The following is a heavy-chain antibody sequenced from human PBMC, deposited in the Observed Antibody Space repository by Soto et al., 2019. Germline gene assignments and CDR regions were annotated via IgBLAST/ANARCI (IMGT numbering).Heavy chain of an antibody. Sequence: GGSLRLSCAASGFTFSSYGMSWVRQAPGKGLEWVSIISSRSSNIYYADSVKGRFTISRDNAKDSLYLQMNSLRAEDTAVYYCARVPHDYGDYYFDFWGQGTLVTVSS. V-gene: IGHV3-21*01. J-gene: IGHJ4*02. CDR1: GFTFSSYG. CDR2: ISSRSSNI. CDR3: ARVPHDYGDYYFDF. D-gene: IGHD4-17*01.